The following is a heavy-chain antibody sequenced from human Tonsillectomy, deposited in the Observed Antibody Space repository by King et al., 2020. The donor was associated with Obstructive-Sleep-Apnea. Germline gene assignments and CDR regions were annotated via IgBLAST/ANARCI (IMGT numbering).Heavy chain of an antibody. J-gene: IGHJ3*02. Sequence: VQLVESGAEVKKPGSSVKVSCKASGGTFSSYAISWVRQAPGQGLEWMGGIIPILGIANYAQKFQGRVTITADKSTSTAYMELSSLRSEDTAVYYCAGNGHIVVVTAWYAFDIWGQGTMVTVSS. CDR2: IIPILGIA. V-gene: IGHV1-69*10. CDR3: AGNGHIVVVTAWYAFDI. D-gene: IGHD2-21*02. CDR1: GGTFSSYA.